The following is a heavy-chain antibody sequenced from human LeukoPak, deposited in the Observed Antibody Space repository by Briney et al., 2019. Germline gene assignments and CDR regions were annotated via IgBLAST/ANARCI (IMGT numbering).Heavy chain of an antibody. J-gene: IGHJ3*02. CDR3: ARAHYGGNSSDAFDI. Sequence: PSETLSLTCTVSGGSITDYYWSWIRHSSGKGLEWIGYMYYSGSAYYSPSLKTRVTISVDTSKNQFSLKLTSVTAADTAVYYCARAHYGGNSSDAFDIWGQGTMVTVSS. V-gene: IGHV4-59*08. CDR1: GGSITDYY. D-gene: IGHD4-23*01. CDR2: MYYSGSA.